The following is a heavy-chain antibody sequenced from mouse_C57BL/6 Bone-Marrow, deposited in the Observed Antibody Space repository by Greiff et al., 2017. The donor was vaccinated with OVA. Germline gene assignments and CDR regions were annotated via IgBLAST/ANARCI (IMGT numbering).Heavy chain of an antibody. Sequence: VQLQESGTELVKPGASVKLSCKASGYTFTSYWMHWVKQRPGQGLEWIGNINPSNGGTNYNEKFKSKATLTVDKSSSTAYMQLSSLTSEDSAVYYCARSRYYYGSSYFDYWGQGTTLTVSS. J-gene: IGHJ2*01. CDR1: GYTFTSYW. CDR2: INPSNGGT. CDR3: ARSRYYYGSSYFDY. V-gene: IGHV1-53*01. D-gene: IGHD1-1*01.